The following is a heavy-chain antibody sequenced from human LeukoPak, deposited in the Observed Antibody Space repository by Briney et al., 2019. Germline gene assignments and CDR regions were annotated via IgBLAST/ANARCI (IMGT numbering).Heavy chain of an antibody. CDR2: IHHSGST. J-gene: IGHJ4*02. CDR3: ARLIYWSGGNCNLGYFDY. CDR1: GYSISSGYY. V-gene: IGHV4-38-2*02. Sequence: SETLSLTCTVSGYSISSGYYWGWIRQPPGKGLEWIVSIHHSGSTYYNPSLKSRVTISVDTSKNLFSLNMSSVTAADTAVYYCARLIYWSGGNCNLGYFDYWGQGTLVTVSS. D-gene: IGHD2-15*01.